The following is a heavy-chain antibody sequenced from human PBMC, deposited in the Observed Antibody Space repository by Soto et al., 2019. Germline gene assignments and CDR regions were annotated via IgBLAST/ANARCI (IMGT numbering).Heavy chain of an antibody. CDR2: ISAYNGNT. V-gene: IGHV1-18*01. D-gene: IGHD4-17*01. CDR1: GYTFTSYG. Sequence: GASVKVSCKASGYTFTSYGISWVRQAPGQGLEWMGWISAYNGNTNYAQKLQGRVTMTTDTSTSTAYMELRSLRSDDTAVYYCARDEPHDYGDSGAFDIWGQGTMVTVSS. J-gene: IGHJ3*02. CDR3: ARDEPHDYGDSGAFDI.